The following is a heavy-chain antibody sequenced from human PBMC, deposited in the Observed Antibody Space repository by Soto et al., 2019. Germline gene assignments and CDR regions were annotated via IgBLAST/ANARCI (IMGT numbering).Heavy chain of an antibody. J-gene: IGHJ4*02. Sequence: GGSLRLSCAASGFTFSSYAMSWVRQAPGKGLEWVSAISGSGGSTYYADSVKGRFTISRDNSKNTLYLQMNSLRAEDTAVYYCAKSSGGSTANGYYFDYWGQGTLVTVSS. CDR2: ISGSGGST. CDR3: AKSSGGSTANGYYFDY. D-gene: IGHD3-10*01. V-gene: IGHV3-23*01. CDR1: GFTFSSYA.